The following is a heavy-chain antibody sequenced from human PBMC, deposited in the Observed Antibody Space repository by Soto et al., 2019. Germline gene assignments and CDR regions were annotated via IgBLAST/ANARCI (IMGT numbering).Heavy chain of an antibody. CDR2: INPNSGGT. V-gene: IGHV1-2*04. J-gene: IGHJ6*02. CDR3: ARDLKGSGWYVRAYYYYYYGMDV. D-gene: IGHD6-19*01. CDR1: GYTFTGYY. Sequence: ASVKVSCKASGYTFTGYYMHWVRQAPGQGLEWMGWINPNSGGTNYAQKFQGWVTMTRDTSISTAYMELSRLRSDDTAVYYCARDLKGSGWYVRAYYYYYYGMDVWGQGTTVTVSS.